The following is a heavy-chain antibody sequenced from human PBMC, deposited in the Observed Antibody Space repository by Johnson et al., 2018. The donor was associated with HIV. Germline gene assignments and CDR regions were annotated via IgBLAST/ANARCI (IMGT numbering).Heavy chain of an antibody. CDR3: AKDQIPAAASRAFDI. CDR1: GFTFSDYY. D-gene: IGHD6-13*01. V-gene: IGHV3-11*04. CDR2: ISSGGNTI. Sequence: QVQLVESGGGLVKPGGSLRLFCAASGFTFSDYYMNWIRQTPGKGLEWVSYISSGGNTIYYADSVKGRFTISRDNSKNTLYLQMNSLRAEDTAVYYCAKDQIPAAASRAFDIWGQGTMVTVSS. J-gene: IGHJ3*02.